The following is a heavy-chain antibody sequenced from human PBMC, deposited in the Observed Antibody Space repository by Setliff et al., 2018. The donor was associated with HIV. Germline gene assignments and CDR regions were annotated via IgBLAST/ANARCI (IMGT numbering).Heavy chain of an antibody. D-gene: IGHD6-6*01. CDR2: IKKDGSEK. CDR1: GFTLSNFW. J-gene: IGHJ5*02. V-gene: IGHV3-7*03. Sequence: GESLRLSCEASGFTLSNFWMSWVRQAPGKGLEWVANIKKDGSEKYYVDSVKGRFTISRDDAENSLFLQMNSLRADDTAVYYCARIPGSSSEGGWFDPWGQGTLVTVSS. CDR3: ARIPGSSSEGGWFDP.